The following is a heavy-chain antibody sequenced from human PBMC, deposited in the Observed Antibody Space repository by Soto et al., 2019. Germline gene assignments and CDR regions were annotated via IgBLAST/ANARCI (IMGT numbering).Heavy chain of an antibody. D-gene: IGHD3-3*01. CDR1: GGSFSGYY. CDR3: ARGQVNYDFWSGYFR. J-gene: IGHJ4*02. CDR2: INHSGST. V-gene: IGHV4-34*01. Sequence: QVQLQQWGAGLLKPSETLSLTCAVYGGSFSGYYWSWIRQPPGKGLEWIGEINHSGSTNYNPSLKSRVTISVDTSKNQCSLKLSSVTAADTAVYYCARGQVNYDFWSGYFRWGQGTLVTVSS.